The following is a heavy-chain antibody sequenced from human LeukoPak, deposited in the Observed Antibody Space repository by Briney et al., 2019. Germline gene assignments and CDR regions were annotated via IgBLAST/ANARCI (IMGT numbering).Heavy chain of an antibody. J-gene: IGHJ4*02. CDR2: INTDGSGT. D-gene: IGHD3-16*01. CDR1: GFTFSAYW. CDR3: ARGSDGWGRSFDY. Sequence: GGSLRLSCAASGFTFSAYWMHWVRQAPGKGLVWVSRINTDGSGTSYADSVKGRFTISRDNAKNTLYLQMNSLRAEDTAVYYCARGSDGWGRSFDYWGQGTLVTVSS. V-gene: IGHV3-74*01.